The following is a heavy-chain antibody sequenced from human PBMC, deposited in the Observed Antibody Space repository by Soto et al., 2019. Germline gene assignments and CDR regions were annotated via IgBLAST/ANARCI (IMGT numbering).Heavy chain of an antibody. CDR1: GYSFTSYW. CDR3: AIRIAAAGTFDY. Sequence: GESGKVSCXGSGYSFTSYWIGWVRQMPGKGLEWMGIIYPGDSDTRYSPSFQGQVTISADKSISTAYLQWSSLKASDTAMYYCAIRIAAAGTFDYWGQGTLVTVS. V-gene: IGHV5-51*01. J-gene: IGHJ4*02. D-gene: IGHD6-13*01. CDR2: IYPGDSDT.